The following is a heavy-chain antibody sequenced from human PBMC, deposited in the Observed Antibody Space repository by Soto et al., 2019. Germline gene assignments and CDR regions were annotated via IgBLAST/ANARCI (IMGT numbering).Heavy chain of an antibody. D-gene: IGHD6-13*01. J-gene: IGHJ6*02. CDR3: ARDQEVHDSRGHKIRAMDV. V-gene: IGHV3-48*03. CDR1: GFPFSRYE. Sequence: GSLRLSCAASGFPFSRYEMNWVRQAPGKGLEWISYISESGTSMYYADAVKGRFAISRDNAQNSLYLQMNSLRIEDTDVYYCARDQEVHDSRGHKIRAMDVWGQVTTVTVSS. CDR2: ISESGTSM.